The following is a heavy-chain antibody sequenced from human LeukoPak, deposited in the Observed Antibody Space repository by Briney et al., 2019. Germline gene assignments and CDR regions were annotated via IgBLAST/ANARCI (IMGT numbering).Heavy chain of an antibody. CDR3: ATDGAGFDT. CDR1: GFSFSGSW. J-gene: IGHJ5*02. CDR2: INIGGTNT. V-gene: IGHV3-11*01. Sequence: PGGSLRLSCSASGFSFSGSWMSWLRHLPGKGLEWLSYINIGGTNTHYADSVKGRFTISRDNAKKSLYLEMNNLRAEDTAVYYCATDGAGFDTWGQGVLVTVSS.